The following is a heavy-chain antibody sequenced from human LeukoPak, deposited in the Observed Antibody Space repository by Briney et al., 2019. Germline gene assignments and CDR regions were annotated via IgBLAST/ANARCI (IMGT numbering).Heavy chain of an antibody. J-gene: IGHJ4*02. CDR2: ISGSGGST. Sequence: GGSLRLSCAASGFTFSSYAMSWVRQAPGKGLEWVSAISGSGGSTYYADSVKGRFAISRDNSKNTLYLQVNSLRAEDTAVYYCAKVGGYCSSTSCSDYWGQGTLVTVSS. CDR1: GFTFSSYA. V-gene: IGHV3-23*01. D-gene: IGHD2-2*01. CDR3: AKVGGYCSSTSCSDY.